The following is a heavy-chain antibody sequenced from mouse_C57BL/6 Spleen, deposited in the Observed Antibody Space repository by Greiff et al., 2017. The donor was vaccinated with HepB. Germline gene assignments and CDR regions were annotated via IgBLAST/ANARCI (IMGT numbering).Heavy chain of an antibody. CDR1: GFTFSDYY. J-gene: IGHJ4*01. CDR3: ARQGTSYPGYYYAMDY. CDR2: ISNGGGST. Sequence: EVQGVESGGGLVQPGGSLKLSCAASGFTFSDYYMYWVRQTPEKRLEWVAYISNGGGSTYYPDTVKGRFTISRDNAKNTLYPQMSRLKSEDTAMYYCARQGTSYPGYYYAMDYWGQGTSVTVSS. V-gene: IGHV5-12*01. D-gene: IGHD2-10*01.